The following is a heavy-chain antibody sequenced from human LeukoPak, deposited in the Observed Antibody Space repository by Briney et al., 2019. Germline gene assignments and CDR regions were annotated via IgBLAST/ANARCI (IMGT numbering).Heavy chain of an antibody. CDR1: GYSFTSYW. CDR3: ARPHYDSSGYYLLFDY. V-gene: IGHV5-51*01. Sequence: GESLKISCKGSGYSFTSYWIGWVRQMPGKGLEWTGIIYPGDSDTRYSPSFQGQVTISADKSISTAYLQWSSLKASDTAMYYCARPHYDSSGYYLLFDYWGQGTLVTVSS. D-gene: IGHD3-22*01. CDR2: IYPGDSDT. J-gene: IGHJ4*02.